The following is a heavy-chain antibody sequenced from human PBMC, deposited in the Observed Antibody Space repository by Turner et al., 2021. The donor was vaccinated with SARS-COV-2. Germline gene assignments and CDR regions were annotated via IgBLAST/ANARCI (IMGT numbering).Heavy chain of an antibody. J-gene: IGHJ5*02. Sequence: QVQLQESGPGLVNPSETLSLTCTVSGVSISTDCWSWVRQSPEKGLEWIAYICYSGSTHYNPSLKSRVTISLDTSKKQFSVKLSSVTAADTAVYYCARFKLGIGYSWFDPWGQGTLVTVSS. CDR3: ARFKLGIGYSWFDP. CDR2: ICYSGST. D-gene: IGHD6-19*01. CDR1: GVSISTDC. V-gene: IGHV4-59*01.